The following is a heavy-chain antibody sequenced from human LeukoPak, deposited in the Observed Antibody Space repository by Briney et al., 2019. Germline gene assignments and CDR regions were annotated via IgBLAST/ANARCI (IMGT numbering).Heavy chain of an antibody. V-gene: IGHV4-38-2*01. CDR1: GYSISSGYY. Sequence: SETLSLTCAVSGYSISSGYYWGCIRQPPGKGLEWIGSTYHSGSTYYNPSLKSRVTISVDTSKNQFSLKLSSVTAAGTAVYYCARLLPAGYYDFWSGSPDYSGQGTLVTVST. CDR2: TYHSGST. D-gene: IGHD3-3*01. J-gene: IGHJ4*02. CDR3: ARLLPAGYYDFWSGSPDY.